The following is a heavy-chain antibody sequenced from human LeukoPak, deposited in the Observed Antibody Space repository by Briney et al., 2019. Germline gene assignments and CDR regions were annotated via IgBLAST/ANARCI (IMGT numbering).Heavy chain of an antibody. CDR2: SKSRGDGGTT. V-gene: IGHV3-15*01. D-gene: IGHD2-21*01. Sequence: GGSLGLSCAASGFPFSNAWMSWVRQAPGKGLEWVSRSKSRGDGGTTDYAAPVKGRFTISRDDSKNTLYLQMHSLKTEDTAVYYCTAVDLDAFDVWGQGTMVSVTS. CDR1: GFPFSNAW. CDR3: TAVDLDAFDV. J-gene: IGHJ3*01.